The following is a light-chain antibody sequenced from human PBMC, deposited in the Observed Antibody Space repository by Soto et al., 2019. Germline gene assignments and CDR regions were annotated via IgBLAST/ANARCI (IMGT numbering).Light chain of an antibody. V-gene: IGLV2-8*01. J-gene: IGLJ1*01. CDR2: EVN. CDR1: SSDVGGYNY. CDR3: CSYGGSTSV. Sequence: QSALTQPPSASGSPGQSIAISCTGTSSDVGGYNYVSWYQQHPGKAPKLMIYEVNKRPSGVPNRFSGSKSGNTASLTVSGLHAEDEDDYYCCSYGGSTSVFGTGTKLTVL.